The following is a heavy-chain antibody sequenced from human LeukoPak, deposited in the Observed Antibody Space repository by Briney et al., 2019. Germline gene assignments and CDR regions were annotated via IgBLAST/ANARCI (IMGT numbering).Heavy chain of an antibody. CDR3: ARVPVYYGIDV. Sequence: PSETLSLTCTVSGASISSFYWSWIRQPPGKGLEFIGYVYYTGSTNYTPSLESRVTISLDTSKNEFSLKMSSVTAADTAVYYCARVPVYYGIDVWGQGTTVTVSS. CDR1: GASISSFY. CDR2: VYYTGST. J-gene: IGHJ6*02. V-gene: IGHV4-59*01.